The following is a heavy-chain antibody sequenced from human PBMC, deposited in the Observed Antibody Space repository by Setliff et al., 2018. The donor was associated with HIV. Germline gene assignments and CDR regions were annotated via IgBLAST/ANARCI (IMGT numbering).Heavy chain of an antibody. CDR1: GGSIGSYY. CDR3: VRHTAVNISPSGMGYYYIDV. D-gene: IGHD4-17*01. V-gene: IGHV4-59*08. CDR2: VYYTGST. Sequence: SETLSLTCIVSGGSIGSYYWSWIRQSPGKGLEWIGYVYYTGSTNYNPSLKSRVTIGVDTSKNQFSLKLSSVTAAETAVYYCVRHTAVNISPSGMGYYYIDVWDKGTSVTVSS. J-gene: IGHJ6*03.